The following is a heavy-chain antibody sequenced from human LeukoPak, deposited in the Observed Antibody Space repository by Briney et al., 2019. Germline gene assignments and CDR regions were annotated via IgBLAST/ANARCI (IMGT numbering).Heavy chain of an antibody. D-gene: IGHD2-2*01. Sequence: SETLSLTCTVSGGSISSYYWSWIRQPAGKELEWIGRIYNSGSTNYNPSLKSRVTMSVDTSKNQFSLKLSSATAADTAVYYCARDCSTTNCYRYWGQGTLVTVSS. CDR1: GGSISSYY. CDR3: ARDCSTTNCYRY. V-gene: IGHV4-4*07. CDR2: IYNSGST. J-gene: IGHJ4*02.